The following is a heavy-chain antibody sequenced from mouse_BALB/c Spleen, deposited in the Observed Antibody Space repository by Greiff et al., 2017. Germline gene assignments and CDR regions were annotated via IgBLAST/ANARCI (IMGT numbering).Heavy chain of an antibody. CDR1: GYTFTSYT. D-gene: IGHD1-2*01. CDR3: ARPATGYFDV. J-gene: IGHJ1*01. V-gene: IGHV1-4*02. Sequence: QVQLQQSAAELARPGASVKMSCKASGYTFTSYTMHWVKQRPGQGLEWIGYINPSSGYTEYNQKFKDKTTLTADKSSSTAYMQLSSLTSEDSAVYYCARPATGYFDVWGAGTTVTVSS. CDR2: INPSSGYT.